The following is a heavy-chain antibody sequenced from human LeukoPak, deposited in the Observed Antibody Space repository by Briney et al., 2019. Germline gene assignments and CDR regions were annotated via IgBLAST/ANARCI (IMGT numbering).Heavy chain of an antibody. Sequence: GGSLRLSCAASGFTFSNAWMSWVRQAPGKGLEWVGRIKSKTDGGTTDYAAPVKGRFTISRDDSKNTLYLQMNSLKTEDTAVYYCTTLLDYYDSSGFDYWGQGTLVTVSS. CDR2: IKSKTDGGTT. V-gene: IGHV3-15*01. D-gene: IGHD3-22*01. CDR3: TTLLDYYDSSGFDY. CDR1: GFTFSNAW. J-gene: IGHJ4*02.